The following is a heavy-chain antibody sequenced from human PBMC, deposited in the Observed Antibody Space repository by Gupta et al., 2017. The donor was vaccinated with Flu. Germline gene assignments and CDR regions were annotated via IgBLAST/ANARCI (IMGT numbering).Heavy chain of an antibody. CDR1: GFSFSSDS. CDR2: ISSSSGTI. J-gene: IGHJ4*02. CDR3: ARVRGDFWSGYSDY. V-gene: IGHV3-48*02. Sequence: EVQLVESGGGLVQPGGSLGLSCTVSGFSFSSDSMKWVRQAPGKGLEWVSHISSSSGTIFYADSVKGRFIISRDNAKNSLYLQMNSLSDEDTAVYYCARVRGDFWSGYSDYWGQGTLVTVSS. D-gene: IGHD3-3*01.